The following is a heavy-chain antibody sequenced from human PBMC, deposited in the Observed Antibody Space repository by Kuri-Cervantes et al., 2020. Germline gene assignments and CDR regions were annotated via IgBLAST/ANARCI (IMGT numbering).Heavy chain of an antibody. CDR3: ARGRPTKRYYYDSSGYYKGRLGPYYYGMDV. Sequence: ASVKVSCKASGYTFITYYIHWVRQAPGQGLEWMGIINPSGGSTSYAQKFQDRVTMTRDTSTTTVYMELSSLRSEDTAVYYCARGRPTKRYYYDSSGYYKGRLGPYYYGMDVWGQGTTVTVSS. D-gene: IGHD3-22*01. CDR2: INPSGGST. V-gene: IGHV1-46*01. CDR1: GYTFITYY. J-gene: IGHJ6*02.